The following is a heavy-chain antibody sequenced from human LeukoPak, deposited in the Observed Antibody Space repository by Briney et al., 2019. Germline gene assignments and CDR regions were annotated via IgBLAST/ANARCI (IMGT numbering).Heavy chain of an antibody. D-gene: IGHD1-1*01. V-gene: IGHV2-5*01. CDR3: AHLTTSAYYYDY. J-gene: IGHJ4*02. CDR1: GFSITSSGLA. CDR2: IYWNDKD. Sequence: SGPTLVKPTETLTLTCTCSGFSITSSGLAVGWIRQPPGKALEWLGHIYWNDKDYYNTSLRSRLTITKDTSENHVVLTMTNMDPVDTATYYCAHLTTSAYYYDYWGQGTLVTVSS.